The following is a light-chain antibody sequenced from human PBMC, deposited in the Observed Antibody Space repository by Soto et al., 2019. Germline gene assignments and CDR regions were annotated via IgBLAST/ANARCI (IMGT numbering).Light chain of an antibody. CDR3: QQIYSTAYT. CDR1: QSISSY. V-gene: IGKV1-39*01. CDR2: AAS. Sequence: DIQMTQSPSSLSASVGDRVTITCRASQSISSYLNWYQQKPGKAPKILIYAASSLQSGVPSRFSGSGSGTDFTLTISSLQPEDFATYYCQQIYSTAYTFGQGTKLVIK. J-gene: IGKJ2*01.